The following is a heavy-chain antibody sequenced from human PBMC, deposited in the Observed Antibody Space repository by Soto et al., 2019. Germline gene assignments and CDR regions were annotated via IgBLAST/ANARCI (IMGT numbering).Heavy chain of an antibody. D-gene: IGHD2-8*01. CDR3: ARDGIGVTAVRGFLAY. CDR2: IWHDGSEI. V-gene: IGHV3-33*01. CDR1: GSIFIGYG. J-gene: IGHJ4*02. Sequence: GGSLRLSCVVSGSIFIGYGMHWVRQAPGKGLEWVAVIWHDGSEIYYADSVKGRFTISRDNSKNTLYLQMNSLRAEDTAVYYCARDGIGVTAVRGFLAYWGQGTLVTVSS.